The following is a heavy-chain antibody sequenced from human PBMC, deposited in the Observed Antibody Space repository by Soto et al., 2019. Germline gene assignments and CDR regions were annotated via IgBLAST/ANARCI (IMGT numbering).Heavy chain of an antibody. Sequence: ASVKVSCKASGYTFTSYDINWVRQATGQGPEWMGRMNPNSGNTGYAQKFQGRVTMTRNTSISTAYMELSSLRSEDTAGYYCARGPKYYDILTGYYPYYFDYWGQGTLVTVSS. D-gene: IGHD3-9*01. V-gene: IGHV1-8*01. CDR3: ARGPKYYDILTGYYPYYFDY. CDR2: MNPNSGNT. CDR1: GYTFTSYD. J-gene: IGHJ4*02.